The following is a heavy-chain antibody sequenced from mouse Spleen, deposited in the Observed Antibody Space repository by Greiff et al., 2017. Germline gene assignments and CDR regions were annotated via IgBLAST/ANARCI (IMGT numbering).Heavy chain of an antibody. CDR3: ASYYYGSSYDAMDY. J-gene: IGHJ4*01. CDR1: GYTFTDYA. CDR2: ISTYYGDA. Sequence: VQLVESGAELVRPGVSVKISCKGSGYTFTDYAMHWVKQSHAKSLEWIGVISTYYGDASYNQKFKGKATMTVDKSSSTAYMELARLTSEDSAIYYCASYYYGSSYDAMDYWGQGTSVTVSS. D-gene: IGHD1-1*01. V-gene: IGHV1S137*01.